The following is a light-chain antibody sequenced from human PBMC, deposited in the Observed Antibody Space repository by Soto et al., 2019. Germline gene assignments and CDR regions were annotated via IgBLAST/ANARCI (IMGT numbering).Light chain of an antibody. CDR3: QQRHMWPIT. CDR2: DAY. CDR1: QSFRGL. J-gene: IGKJ5*01. V-gene: IGKV3-11*01. Sequence: VLTHSPFTLSFSPGESAALSCSASQSFRGLLAWYQQKPGQAPRLLIYDAYNRATGIPPRFSGSGSGTDFTLTISSLEPEDSAVYYCQQRHMWPITFGQGTRLEIK.